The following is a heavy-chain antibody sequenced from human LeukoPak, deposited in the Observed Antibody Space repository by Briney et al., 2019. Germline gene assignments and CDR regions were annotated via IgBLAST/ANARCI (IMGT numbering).Heavy chain of an antibody. V-gene: IGHV3-30-3*01. CDR2: ISYDGSNK. CDR3: AREGSSGWSDYFDY. Sequence: GGSLRLSCAASGFTFSLYNMNWVRQAPGKGLEWVAVISYDGSNKYYADSVKGRFTISRDNSKNTLYLQMNSLRAEDTAVYYCAREGSSGWSDYFDYWGQGTLVTVSS. CDR1: GFTFSLYN. J-gene: IGHJ4*02. D-gene: IGHD3-22*01.